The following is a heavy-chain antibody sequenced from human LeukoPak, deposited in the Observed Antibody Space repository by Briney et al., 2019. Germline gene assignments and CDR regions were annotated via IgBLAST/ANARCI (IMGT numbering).Heavy chain of an antibody. J-gene: IGHJ6*03. CDR3: ARRHHLEVGATNIRYYYYYYMDV. V-gene: IGHV4-39*01. Sequence: PSETLSLTCTVSGGSISSSSYYWGWIRQPPGKGLEWIGSIYYSGSTYYNPSLKSRVTISVDTSKNQFSLKLSSVTAADTAVYYCARRHHLEVGATNIRYYYYYYMDVWGKGTTVTVSS. CDR1: GGSISSSSYY. CDR2: IYYSGST. D-gene: IGHD1-26*01.